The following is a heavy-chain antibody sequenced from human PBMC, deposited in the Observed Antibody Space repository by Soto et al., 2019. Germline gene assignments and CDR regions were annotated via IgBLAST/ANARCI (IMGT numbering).Heavy chain of an antibody. V-gene: IGHV4-30-4*01. J-gene: IGHJ4*02. D-gene: IGHD6-19*01. CDR2: IYYSGST. CDR1: GGSISSGDYY. CDR3: ARDDNSSGFDY. Sequence: SETLSLTCTVSGGSISSGDYYWSWIRQPPGKGLEWIGYIYYSGSTYYNPSLKSRVTISVDTSKNQFSLKLSSVTAADTAVYYCARDDNSSGFDYWGQGTLVTVS.